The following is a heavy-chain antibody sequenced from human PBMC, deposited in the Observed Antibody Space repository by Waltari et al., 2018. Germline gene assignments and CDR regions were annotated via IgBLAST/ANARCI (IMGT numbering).Heavy chain of an antibody. CDR1: GGSISSGSYY. J-gene: IGHJ6*02. D-gene: IGHD3-3*01. CDR2: IYTSGTT. CDR3: ARDRDDQGYYGMDV. V-gene: IGHV4-61*09. Sequence: QVQLQESGPGLVKPSQTLSLTCTVSGGSISSGSYYWSWIRQPAGKGLEWIGYIYTSGTTNHNPSLKSRVTISVDTSKNQFSLKLSSVTAADTAVYYCARDRDDQGYYGMDVWGQGTTVTVSS.